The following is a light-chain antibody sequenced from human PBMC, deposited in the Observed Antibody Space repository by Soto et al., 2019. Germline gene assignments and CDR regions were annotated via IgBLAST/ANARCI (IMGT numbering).Light chain of an antibody. CDR2: LGS. Sequence: EIVLTQSPGTLSLSPGERATLSCRASQSVSNNYLAWYQQKPGQAPQLLIYLGSNRASGVPDRFSGSESGTDFTLKISRVEAEDVGTYYCMQALQTPPYTFGQGSKLEIK. J-gene: IGKJ2*01. V-gene: IGKV2-28*01. CDR3: MQALQTPPYT. CDR1: QSVSNNY.